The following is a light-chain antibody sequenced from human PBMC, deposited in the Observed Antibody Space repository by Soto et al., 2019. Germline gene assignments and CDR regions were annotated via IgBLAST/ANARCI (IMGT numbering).Light chain of an antibody. CDR3: SSYTSSSTLV. Sequence: QSVLTQPASVSGSPGQSITISCTGTSSDVGGYNYVSWYQLHPGKAPKLMIYEVSNRPSGVSNRFSGSKSGNTASLTISGLQAEDEADYYCSSYTSSSTLVFGTGTKVTV. J-gene: IGLJ1*01. CDR2: EVS. V-gene: IGLV2-14*01. CDR1: SSDVGGYNY.